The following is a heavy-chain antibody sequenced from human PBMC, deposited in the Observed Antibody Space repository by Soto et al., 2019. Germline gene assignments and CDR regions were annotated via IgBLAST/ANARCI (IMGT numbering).Heavy chain of an antibody. D-gene: IGHD6-19*01. J-gene: IGHJ6*02. Sequence: GGSLRLSCAATGFTFSSYAMSWVRQAPGKGLEWVSAISGSGGSTYYADSVKGRFTISRDNSKNTLYLQMNSLRAEDTAVYYCAKWVAVAGLEGMDVWGQGTTVTVSS. CDR3: AKWVAVAGLEGMDV. V-gene: IGHV3-23*01. CDR2: ISGSGGST. CDR1: GFTFSSYA.